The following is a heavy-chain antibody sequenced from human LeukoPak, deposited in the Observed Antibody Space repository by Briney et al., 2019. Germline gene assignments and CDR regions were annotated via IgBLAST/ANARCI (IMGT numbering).Heavy chain of an antibody. J-gene: IGHJ6*02. D-gene: IGHD5-18*01. V-gene: IGHV4-59*08. CDR1: GGSISSFY. CDR2: IHDSGTS. CDR3: ARLYGYTYGHGGMDV. Sequence: SETLSLTCTVSGGSISSFYWTWIRQPPGKGLEWFGYIHDSGTSNSNPSLKSRVAISLDTSKNQFSLKLTSVTAADTAVYYCARLYGYTYGHGGMDVWGQGTTVTVSS.